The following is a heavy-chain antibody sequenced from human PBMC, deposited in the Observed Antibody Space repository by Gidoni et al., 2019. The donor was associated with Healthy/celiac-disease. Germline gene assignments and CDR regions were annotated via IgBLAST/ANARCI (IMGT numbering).Heavy chain of an antibody. D-gene: IGHD2-15*01. CDR2: IDYSGST. CDR3: ASERVVAAAYNWFDP. V-gene: IGHV4-39*01. CDR1: GGSIRSSSYY. Sequence: QLQLQESGPGLVKPSETLSLTCTVSGGSIRSSSYYWGWIRQPPGKGVEWIGGIDYSGSTYYNPTLKSRVTISIDTSKSQFSLKLSSVTAADAAVYYCASERVVAAAYNWFDPWGQGTLVTVSS. J-gene: IGHJ5*02.